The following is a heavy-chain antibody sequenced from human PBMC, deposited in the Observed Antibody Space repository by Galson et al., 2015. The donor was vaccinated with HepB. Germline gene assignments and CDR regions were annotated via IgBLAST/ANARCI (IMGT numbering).Heavy chain of an antibody. CDR1: GFTFSSYA. Sequence: SLRLSCAASGFTFSSYAMHWVRQAPGKGLEWVAVISYDGSNKYYADSVKGRFTISRDDSKSIAYLQMNSLKTEDTAVYYCTRDLDPYRSYEKKGLFDYWGQGTLVTVSS. J-gene: IGHJ4*02. CDR3: TRDLDPYRSYEKKGLFDY. D-gene: IGHD1-26*01. V-gene: IGHV3-30*04. CDR2: ISYDGSNK.